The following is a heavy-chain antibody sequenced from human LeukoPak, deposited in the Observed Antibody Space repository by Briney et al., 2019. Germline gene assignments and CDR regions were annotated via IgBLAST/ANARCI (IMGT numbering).Heavy chain of an antibody. CDR2: INPKNGGA. Sequence: WASVKVSCKTSGYTFIGYYMHWVRQAPGQGLEWMGWINPKNGGANYAPSFQGRVTMTRDRSISTVYMELTRLTSDDTAVYYCARASFWESPINWFDPWGQGTLVTVSS. V-gene: IGHV1-2*07. D-gene: IGHD3-16*01. CDR3: ARASFWESPINWFDP. J-gene: IGHJ5*02. CDR1: GYTFIGYY.